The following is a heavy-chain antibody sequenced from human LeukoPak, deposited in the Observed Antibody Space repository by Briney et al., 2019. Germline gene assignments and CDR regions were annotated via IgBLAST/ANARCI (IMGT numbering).Heavy chain of an antibody. Sequence: KPGGSLRLSCAASGFTFSSYAMSWVRQAPGKGLEWVGRIKSKSDGGTTDYAAPVKGRFTISRDDSKNTLYLQMNSLKTEDTAVYYCTTGFAGGWFDPWGQGTLVTVSS. CDR1: GFTFSSYA. V-gene: IGHV3-15*01. CDR3: TTGFAGGWFDP. CDR2: IKSKSDGGTT. D-gene: IGHD4-23*01. J-gene: IGHJ5*02.